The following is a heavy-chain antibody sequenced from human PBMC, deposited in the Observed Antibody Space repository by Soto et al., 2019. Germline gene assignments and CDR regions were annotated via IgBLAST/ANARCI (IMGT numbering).Heavy chain of an antibody. CDR2: IFSNDEK. Sequence: QVTLKESGPVLVKPTETLTLTCTVSGFSLSNARMGVSWIRQPPGKALEWLAHIFSNDEKSYSTSLKSRLTISKDTSKSQVVLTMTNMDPVDTDTYYCARIEDDFWSGSYGMDVWGQGTTVTVSS. D-gene: IGHD3-3*01. CDR3: ARIEDDFWSGSYGMDV. V-gene: IGHV2-26*01. J-gene: IGHJ6*02. CDR1: GFSLSNARMG.